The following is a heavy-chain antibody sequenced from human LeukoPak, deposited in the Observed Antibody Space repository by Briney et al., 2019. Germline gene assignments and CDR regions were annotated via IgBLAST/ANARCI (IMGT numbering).Heavy chain of an antibody. V-gene: IGHV1-69*13. D-gene: IGHD2-15*01. CDR2: IIPTFGTA. Sequence: ASVTVSCKASGGTFSSYAFSWVRQAPAQGLEWMGGIIPTFGTANYAQKFEGRVTITADESTSTAYMELSSLRSEDTAVYYCARARCSEGSCRDRGELYYGMDVWGKGTTVTVSS. CDR1: GGTFSSYA. CDR3: ARARCSEGSCRDRGELYYGMDV. J-gene: IGHJ6*04.